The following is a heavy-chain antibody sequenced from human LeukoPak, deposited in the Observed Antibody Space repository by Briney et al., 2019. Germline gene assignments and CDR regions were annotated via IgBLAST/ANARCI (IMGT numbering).Heavy chain of an antibody. CDR3: AKVSLGDYEYFQH. V-gene: IGHV3-33*06. CDR1: GFTFSSYG. Sequence: RTGGSLRLSCAASGFTFSSYGMHWVRQAPGKGLEWVAVIWYDGTNKYYADSVKGRFTISRDNSKNTLYLQMNSLRAEDTAVYYCAKVSLGDYEYFQHWGQGTLVTVSS. CDR2: IWYDGTNK. J-gene: IGHJ1*01. D-gene: IGHD4-17*01.